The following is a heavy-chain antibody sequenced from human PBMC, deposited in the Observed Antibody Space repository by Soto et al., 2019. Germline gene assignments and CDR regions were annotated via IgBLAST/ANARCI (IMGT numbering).Heavy chain of an antibody. CDR3: TMGRDNSKMRS. CDR1: GDTINTHY. J-gene: IGHJ5*02. V-gene: IGHV4-4*08. CDR2: VHPTGST. Sequence: SETLSLTCTASGDTINTHYKNWIRQPPGKGLEWIGFVHPTGSTSYNPSLKGRVTISVDTSKNEFSLNLASVTAADTAMYYCTMGRDNSKMRSWGQGTLVTVPQ. D-gene: IGHD4-4*01.